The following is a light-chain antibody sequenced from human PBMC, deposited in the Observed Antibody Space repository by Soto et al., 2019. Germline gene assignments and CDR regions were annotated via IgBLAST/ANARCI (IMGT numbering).Light chain of an antibody. Sequence: QSALTQPPSASGSPGQSVTISCTGTSSDVGGYDYVSWYQQSPGKAPKLIIYEVTERPSGVPDRFSGSKSGNTASLTVSGLQAEDEADYCCSSYAGSHNVVFGGGTKVTVL. V-gene: IGLV2-8*01. J-gene: IGLJ2*01. CDR3: SSYAGSHNVV. CDR2: EVT. CDR1: SSDVGGYDY.